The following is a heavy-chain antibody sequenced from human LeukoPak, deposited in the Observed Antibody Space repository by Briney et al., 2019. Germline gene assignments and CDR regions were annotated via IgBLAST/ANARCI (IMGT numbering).Heavy chain of an antibody. CDR1: EFTFSSYS. CDR3: ARGNSCSGGSCSYYFDY. CDR2: ISSSSSYI. D-gene: IGHD2-15*01. V-gene: IGHV3-21*01. J-gene: IGHJ4*02. Sequence: GGSLRLSCAASEFTFSSYSMSWVRQAPGKGLDWVSSISSSSSYIYYADSLKGRFTISRDNAKNSLYLQMNSLRAEDTAVYYCARGNSCSGGSCSYYFDYSGQGTLVTVSS.